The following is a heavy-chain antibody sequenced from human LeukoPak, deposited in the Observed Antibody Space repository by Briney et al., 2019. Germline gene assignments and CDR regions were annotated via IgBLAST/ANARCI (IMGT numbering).Heavy chain of an antibody. CDR3: ARSLPDSSGYYYDY. D-gene: IGHD3-22*01. V-gene: IGHV3-23*01. J-gene: IGHJ4*02. CDR1: GFTFSSHG. Sequence: GGSLRLSCAASGFTFSSHGMNWVRQAPGKGLEWVSGLSPSGDKTYYADSVKGRFTISRDNSKTTLYLQMNSLRAEDTAVYYCARSLPDSSGYYYDYWGQGTLVTVSS. CDR2: LSPSGDKT.